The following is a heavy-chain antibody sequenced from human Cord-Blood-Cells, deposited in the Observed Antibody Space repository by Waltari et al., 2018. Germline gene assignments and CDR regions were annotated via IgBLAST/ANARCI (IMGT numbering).Heavy chain of an antibody. CDR3: ARLKDYYGSGSYYYYYHYMDV. CDR2: IYYSGST. V-gene: IGHV4-39*07. D-gene: IGHD3-10*01. Sequence: QLQLQESGPGLVKPSETLSLTCTVSGGSISSSSYYWGWIRQPPGKGLEWIGSIYYSGSTYYNPSLKSRVTISVDTSKNQFSLKLSSVTAADTAVYYCARLKDYYGSGSYYYYYHYMDVWGKGTTVTVSS. CDR1: GGSISSSSYY. J-gene: IGHJ6*03.